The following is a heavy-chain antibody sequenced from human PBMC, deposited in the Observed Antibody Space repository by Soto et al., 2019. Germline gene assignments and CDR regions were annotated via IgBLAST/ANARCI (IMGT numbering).Heavy chain of an antibody. CDR2: MNPNSGNT. CDR3: ARGGKDIVVVVAASSGYYYYMDV. J-gene: IGHJ6*03. V-gene: IGHV1-8*01. CDR1: GYTFTSYD. Sequence: QVQLVQSGAEVKKPGASVKVSCKASGYTFTSYDINWVRQATGQGLEWMGWMNPNSGNTGYAQKFQGRVTMTRNTTRSTAYMELSSVRSEDTAVYYCARGGKDIVVVVAASSGYYYYMDVWGKGTTVTVSS. D-gene: IGHD2-15*01.